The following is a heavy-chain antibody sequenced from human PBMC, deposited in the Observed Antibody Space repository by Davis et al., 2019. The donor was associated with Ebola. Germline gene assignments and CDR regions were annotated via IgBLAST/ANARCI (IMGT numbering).Heavy chain of an antibody. Sequence: GESLKISCAASGFTFSSYGMHWVRQAPGKGLEWVAVISYDGSNKYYADSVKGRFTISRDNSKNTLYLQMNSLRAEDTAVYYCAGGSNYDYYYGMDVWGKGTTVTVSS. V-gene: IGHV3-30*19. D-gene: IGHD3-16*01. CDR3: AGGSNYDYYYGMDV. CDR1: GFTFSSYG. J-gene: IGHJ6*04. CDR2: ISYDGSNK.